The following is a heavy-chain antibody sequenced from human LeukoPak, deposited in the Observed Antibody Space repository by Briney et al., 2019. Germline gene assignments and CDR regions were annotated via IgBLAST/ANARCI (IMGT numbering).Heavy chain of an antibody. CDR3: ARDGYYDSSGYRKHDGFDI. CDR1: GFTFSNYW. CDR2: IYSGGIT. J-gene: IGHJ3*02. V-gene: IGHV3-66*01. Sequence: GGSLRLSCAASGFTFSNYWMGWVRQAPGKGLEWVSLIYSGGITQYADSVKGRFTISRDNSKNTLYLQMTSLRAEDTAVYHCARDGYYDSSGYRKHDGFDIWGQGTLVTVSS. D-gene: IGHD3-22*01.